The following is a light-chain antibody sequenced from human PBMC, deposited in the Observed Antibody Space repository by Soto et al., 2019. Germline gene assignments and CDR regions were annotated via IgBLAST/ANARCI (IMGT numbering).Light chain of an antibody. CDR3: SSYTTISSLV. V-gene: IGLV2-14*01. J-gene: IGLJ2*01. CDR2: EVS. Sequence: QSALTQPASVSGPPGQSITISCTGSSSDIGRHDYVSWYQHHPGKVPKVIIYEVSNRPSGVSNRFSGSKSGNTASLTISGLQAEDEADYYCSSYTTISSLVFGGGTKLTV. CDR1: SSDIGRHDY.